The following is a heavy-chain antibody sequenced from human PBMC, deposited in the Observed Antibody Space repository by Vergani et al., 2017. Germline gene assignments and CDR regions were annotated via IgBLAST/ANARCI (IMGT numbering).Heavy chain of an antibody. J-gene: IGHJ4*02. CDR3: AKRPAAGIDS. Sequence: EVQLLESGGGLVQPGGSLRLSCAASGFTFSSYAMSWVRQAPGKGLEWASTISGSGGSTYYADSVKGRFTISRDNSKNTLYLQMNSLRAEDTAVYFCAKRPAAGIDSWGQGTLVTVSS. CDR2: ISGSGGST. D-gene: IGHD2-2*01. CDR1: GFTFSSYA. V-gene: IGHV3-23*01.